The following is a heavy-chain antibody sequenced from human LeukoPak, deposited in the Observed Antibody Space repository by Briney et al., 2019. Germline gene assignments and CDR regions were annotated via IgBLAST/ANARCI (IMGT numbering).Heavy chain of an antibody. CDR1: GYTFTSYD. Sequence: ASVKVSCKASGYTFTSYDINWVRQATGQGLEWMGWMNPNSGNTGYAQKFQGRVTMTRNTSISTAYMELSSLRSEDTAVYYCARGPTHRDSSGPYYFDYWGQGTLVTVSS. V-gene: IGHV1-8*01. J-gene: IGHJ4*02. CDR2: MNPNSGNT. CDR3: ARGPTHRDSSGPYYFDY. D-gene: IGHD3-22*01.